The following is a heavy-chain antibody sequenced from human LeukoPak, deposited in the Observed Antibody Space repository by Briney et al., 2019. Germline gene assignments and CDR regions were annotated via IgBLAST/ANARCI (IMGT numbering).Heavy chain of an antibody. D-gene: IGHD3-10*01. J-gene: IGHJ4*02. CDR1: GFTVSSNY. CDR3: ARVTSMVRGVTPPYYFDY. Sequence: GGSLRLSCAASGFTVSSNYMSWVRQAPGKGLEWVSLIYSGGSTYYADSVKGRFTISRDNSKNTLYLQMNSLRAEDTAAYYCARVTSMVRGVTPPYYFDYWGQGTLVTVSS. V-gene: IGHV3-66*01. CDR2: IYSGGST.